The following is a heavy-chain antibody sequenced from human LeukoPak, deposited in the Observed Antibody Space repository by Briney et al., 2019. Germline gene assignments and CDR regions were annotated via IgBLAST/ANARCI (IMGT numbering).Heavy chain of an antibody. J-gene: IGHJ6*02. V-gene: IGHV3-23*01. CDR1: GFTFSSYA. CDR2: ISGSGGST. CDR3: AKADSSGWPNYYYYGMDV. Sequence: GGSLRLSCAASGFTFSSYAMSWVRQAPGKGLEWVSAISGSGGSTYYADSVKGRFTISRDSSKNTLYLQMNSLRAEDTAVYYCAKADSSGWPNYYYYGMDVWGQGTTVTVSS. D-gene: IGHD6-19*01.